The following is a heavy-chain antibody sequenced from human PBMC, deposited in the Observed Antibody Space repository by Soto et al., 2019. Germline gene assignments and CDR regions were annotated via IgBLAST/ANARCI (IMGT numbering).Heavy chain of an antibody. J-gene: IGHJ4*02. D-gene: IGHD6-13*01. CDR1: GGSIISYY. CDR3: AREAVAAAGLDY. Sequence: SETLSLTCTVSGGSIISYYWSWILQPPGKGLEWIGYIYYSGSTNYNPSLKSRVTISVDTSKNQFSLKLSSVTAADTAVYYCAREAVAAAGLDYWGQGTLVTVSS. CDR2: IYYSGST. V-gene: IGHV4-59*01.